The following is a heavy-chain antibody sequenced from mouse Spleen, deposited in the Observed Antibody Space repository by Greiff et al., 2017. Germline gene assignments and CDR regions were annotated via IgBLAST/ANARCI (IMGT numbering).Heavy chain of an antibody. Sequence: VQLQQSVAELVRPGASVKLSCTASGFYIKNTYMHWVKQRPEQGLEWIGRIDPANGNTKYAPKFQGKATITADTSSYTTYLQLNGLTSENTAIYCCARGSDFDYWGQGTSLTVSS. V-gene: IGHV14-3*01. D-gene: IGHD6-1*01. CDR3: ARGSDFDY. CDR1: GFYIKNTY. J-gene: IGHJ2*02. CDR2: IDPANGNT.